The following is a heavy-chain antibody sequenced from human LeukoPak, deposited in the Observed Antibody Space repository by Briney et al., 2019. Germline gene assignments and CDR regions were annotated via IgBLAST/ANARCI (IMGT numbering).Heavy chain of an antibody. D-gene: IGHD6-19*01. CDR1: GGSISSTSYY. CDR2: VYYSGST. V-gene: IGHV4-39*01. CDR3: ARQQWLIRPFDS. J-gene: IGHJ4*02. Sequence: ASETLSLTCTVSGGSISSTSYYWGWIRQPLGKGLEWIGSVYYSGSTYYNPSLKSRVTISVDTSKNQFSLKLSSVTAAETAVYHCARQQWLIRPFDSWGQGTLVTVSS.